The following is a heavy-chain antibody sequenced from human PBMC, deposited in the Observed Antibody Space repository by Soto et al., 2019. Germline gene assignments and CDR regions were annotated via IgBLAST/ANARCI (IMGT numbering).Heavy chain of an antibody. V-gene: IGHV3-7*03. D-gene: IGHD4-4*01. J-gene: IGHJ5*02. CDR3: AITTSTVSYWFDP. Sequence: QPGGSLRLSCAASGFSFSSYWMSWVRQAPGKGPEWVANIKEDGGEQHYVDSVKGRFTISRDNTENSLFLQMNNLRAEDSAIYYCAITTSTVSYWFDPWGPGTQVTVSS. CDR1: GFSFSSYW. CDR2: IKEDGGEQ.